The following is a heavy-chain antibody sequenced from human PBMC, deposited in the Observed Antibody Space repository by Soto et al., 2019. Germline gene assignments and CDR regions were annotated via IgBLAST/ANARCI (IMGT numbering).Heavy chain of an antibody. D-gene: IGHD3-10*01. V-gene: IGHV3-74*01. J-gene: IGHJ4*02. CDR3: ARGALLWFGDRYYFDY. CDR1: GFTFSSYW. CDR2: INSDGSST. Sequence: GGSLRLSCAASGFTFSSYWMHWVRQAPGKGLVWVSRINSDGSSTSYADSVKGRFTISRDNAKNTLYLQMNSLRAEDTAVYYCARGALLWFGDRYYFDYWGQGTLVTVSS.